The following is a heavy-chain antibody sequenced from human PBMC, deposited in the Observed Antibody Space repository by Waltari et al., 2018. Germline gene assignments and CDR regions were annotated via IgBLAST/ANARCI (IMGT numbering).Heavy chain of an antibody. CDR2: IIPMFGTA. V-gene: IGHV1-69*05. CDR3: ARGGLYGQQLLESAFEI. Sequence: QVQLVQSGAEVKKPGSSVKVSCKASGGCLRAYAITWVRQGPGQGLEWMGGIIPMFGTANYAQKFQERVSITTDGSMTTAYMELSSLTSEDTAVYYCARGGLYGQQLLESAFEIWGQGTQVTVSS. CDR1: GGCLRAYA. D-gene: IGHD6-13*01. J-gene: IGHJ3*02.